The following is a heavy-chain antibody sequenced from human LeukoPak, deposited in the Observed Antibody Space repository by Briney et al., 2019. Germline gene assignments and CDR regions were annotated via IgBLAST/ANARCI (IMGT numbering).Heavy chain of an antibody. J-gene: IGHJ4*02. CDR2: INHSGST. Sequence: LETLSLTCAVYGGSFSGYYWSWIRQPPGKGLEWIGEINHSGSTNYNPSLKSRVTISINTSKNQFSLKLSSVTAADTAVYYCARRNGQDIVATFRRRYYFDYWGQGTLVTVSS. V-gene: IGHV4-34*01. CDR1: GGSFSGYY. CDR3: ARRNGQDIVATFRRRYYFDY. D-gene: IGHD5-12*01.